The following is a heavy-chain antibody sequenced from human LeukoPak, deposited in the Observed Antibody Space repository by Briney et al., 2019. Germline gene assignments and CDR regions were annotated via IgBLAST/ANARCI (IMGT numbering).Heavy chain of an antibody. V-gene: IGHV3-7*05. CDR3: VRGSSGTVVRGVAWAWFDP. Sequence: GVSLSLSSSASGFTFSSYAMSWVRQAPGKGLECLANIKPDGSEIHFVDSVRGRFTISRDNAKASLSLQMNSLRAEDTAVYYCVRGSSGTVVRGVAWAWFDPWGQGTLVTVPS. CDR2: IKPDGSEI. CDR1: GFTFSSYA. J-gene: IGHJ5*02. D-gene: IGHD3-10*01.